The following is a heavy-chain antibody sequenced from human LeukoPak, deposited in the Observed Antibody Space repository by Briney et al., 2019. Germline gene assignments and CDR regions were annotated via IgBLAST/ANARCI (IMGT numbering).Heavy chain of an antibody. CDR1: GYTFTSYG. Sequence: ASVKVSCKASGYTFTSYGISWVRQAPGQGLEWMGWISAYNGNTNYAQKLQGRVTVTTDTSTSTAYMELRSLRSDDTAVYYCARNAARGYQLLYRPLFDYWGQGTLVTVSS. CDR2: ISAYNGNT. CDR3: ARNAARGYQLLYRPLFDY. D-gene: IGHD2-2*02. V-gene: IGHV1-18*01. J-gene: IGHJ4*02.